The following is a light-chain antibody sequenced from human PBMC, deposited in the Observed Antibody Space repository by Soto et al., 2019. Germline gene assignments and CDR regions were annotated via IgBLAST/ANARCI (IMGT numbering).Light chain of an antibody. Sequence: QSVLTQPASVSGSPGQSITISCTGTSSDISGYNYVSWYQQHPGKAPKLMIYDVSNRPSGVSNRFSGSKSGNTASLTISGFQAEDEADYYCSSYTSSSPYVFGTGTKVTVL. J-gene: IGLJ1*01. CDR2: DVS. V-gene: IGLV2-14*01. CDR1: SSDISGYNY. CDR3: SSYTSSSPYV.